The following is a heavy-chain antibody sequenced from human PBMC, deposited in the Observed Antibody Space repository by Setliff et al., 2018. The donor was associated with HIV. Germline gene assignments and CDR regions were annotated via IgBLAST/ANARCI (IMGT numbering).Heavy chain of an antibody. CDR1: GDSIISDTYY. CDR2: IFYTGST. D-gene: IGHD3-22*01. V-gene: IGHV4-39*01. Sequence: SETLSLTCSVSGDSIISDTYYWGWIRQPPGKGPEWIASIFYTGSTFYTSSLKSRVRISMDKPKNQFSLELTSVTTEDTAVYFCARQTYYYDNSGHNWFDPWGQGTLVTVSS. CDR3: ARQTYYYDNSGHNWFDP. J-gene: IGHJ5*02.